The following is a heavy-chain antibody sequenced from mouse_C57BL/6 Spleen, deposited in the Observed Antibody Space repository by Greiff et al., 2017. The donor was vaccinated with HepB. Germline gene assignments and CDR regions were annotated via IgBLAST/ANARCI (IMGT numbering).Heavy chain of an antibody. D-gene: IGHD2-4*01. Sequence: QVQLQQPGAELVKPGASVKLSCKASGYTFTSYWMHWVKQRPGRGLEWIGRIDPNSGGTKYNEKFKGKATLTADKSSSTAYMQLNSLTSEDSAVYFCARTRLRLYAMDYWGQGTSVTVSS. CDR3: ARTRLRLYAMDY. J-gene: IGHJ4*01. CDR2: IDPNSGGT. CDR1: GYTFTSYW. V-gene: IGHV1-62-3*01.